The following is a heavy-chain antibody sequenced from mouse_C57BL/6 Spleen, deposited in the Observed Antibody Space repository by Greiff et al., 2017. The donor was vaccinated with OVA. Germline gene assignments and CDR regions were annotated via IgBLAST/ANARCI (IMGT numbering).Heavy chain of an antibody. CDR3: ARGGNSGYFDV. CDR1: GYTFTSYW. Sequence: VQLQQSGAELVMPGASVKLSCKASGYTFTSYWMHWVKQRPGQGLEWIGELDPSASYTNYNQKFKGKSTLTVDKSSSTAYMQLSSLTSEDSAVYYCARGGNSGYFDVWGTGTTVTVSS. V-gene: IGHV1-69*01. J-gene: IGHJ1*03. D-gene: IGHD2-1*01. CDR2: LDPSASYT.